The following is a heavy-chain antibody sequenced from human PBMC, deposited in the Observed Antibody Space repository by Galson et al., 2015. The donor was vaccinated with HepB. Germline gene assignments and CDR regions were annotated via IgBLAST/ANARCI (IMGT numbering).Heavy chain of an antibody. D-gene: IGHD6-19*01. CDR2: ILSNDIK. CDR3: ARIEDSRGWPDY. J-gene: IGHJ4*02. V-gene: IGHV2-26*01. CDR1: GFSLINAKMG. Sequence: PALVKPTQPLTLTCSVSGFSLINAKMGVSWIRQPPGKALEWLAHILSNDIKSYKTSLKSRLTISKDTSRSQVVLTMTNMDPLDTATYFCARIEDSRGWPDYWGQGTLVTVSS.